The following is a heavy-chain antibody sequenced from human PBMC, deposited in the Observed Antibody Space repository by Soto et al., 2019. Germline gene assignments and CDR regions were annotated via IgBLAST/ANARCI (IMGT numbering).Heavy chain of an antibody. V-gene: IGHV1-18*01. D-gene: IGHD2-2*01. CDR1: GYTFVTYG. CDR2: ITPYNGKT. CDR3: ARDTSHYFDH. Sequence: ASVKVSCKASGYTFVTYGVTWVRQAPGQGLEWLGWITPYNGKTHYAQKFQDRVTMTTDTAATTAYTELRSLTSDDSAMYFCARDTSHYFDHWGQGTLVTSPQ. J-gene: IGHJ4*02.